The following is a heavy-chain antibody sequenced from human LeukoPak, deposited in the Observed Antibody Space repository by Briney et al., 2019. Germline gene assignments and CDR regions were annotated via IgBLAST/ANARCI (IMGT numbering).Heavy chain of an antibody. CDR3: ARVHLPAVSARRGAFDC. J-gene: IGHJ4*02. D-gene: IGHD2-21*01. CDR2: IGASDGHT. V-gene: IGHV3-23*01. CDR1: GFTFSAYD. Sequence: GGSLRLSCEASGFTFSAYDMGWVRLAPETGLEWVSAIGASDGHTYYPDSMEGRFTISRDNSKNTLYLQIAGLRDEDSAVYFCARVHLPAVSARRGAFDCWGQGTLVTVSS.